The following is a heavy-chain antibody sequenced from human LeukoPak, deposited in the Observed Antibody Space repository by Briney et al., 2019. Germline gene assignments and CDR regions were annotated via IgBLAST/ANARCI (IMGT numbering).Heavy chain of an antibody. Sequence: PSETLSLTCTVSGVSISSSNSYWGWIRQPPGKGLEWIGEINHSGSTNYNPSLKSRVTISVDTSKNQFSLKLSSVTAADTAVYYCATNPPPLGYCSGGSCYSGNWFDPWGQGTLVTVSS. V-gene: IGHV4-39*07. CDR1: GVSISSSNSY. D-gene: IGHD2-15*01. J-gene: IGHJ5*02. CDR2: INHSGST. CDR3: ATNPPPLGYCSGGSCYSGNWFDP.